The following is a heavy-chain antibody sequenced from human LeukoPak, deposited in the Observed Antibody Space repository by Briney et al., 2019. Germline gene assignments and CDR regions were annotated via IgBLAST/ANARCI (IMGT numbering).Heavy chain of an antibody. CDR2: IYHSGST. D-gene: IGHD3-10*01. Sequence: TSETLSLTCAVSGYSISSGYYWGWIRQPPGKGLEWIGSIYHSGSTYYNPSLKSRVTISVDTSKNQFSLKLSSVTAADTAVYYCAKDLETINPTMDWGQGTLVTVSS. CDR1: GYSISSGYY. V-gene: IGHV4-38-2*02. J-gene: IGHJ4*02. CDR3: AKDLETINPTMD.